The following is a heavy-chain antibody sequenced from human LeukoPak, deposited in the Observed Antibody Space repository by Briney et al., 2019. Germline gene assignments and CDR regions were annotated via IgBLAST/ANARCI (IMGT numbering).Heavy chain of an antibody. Sequence: ASVKVSCKASGYTFTSFGISWVRQAPGHGLEWMGWISPYNGNTNYAQKFQGRVTMTTDTSTTTGYMELRSLRSDDTAVYYCARVVHVGNDAFDIWGQGTMITVSS. D-gene: IGHD2-8*01. CDR2: ISPYNGNT. CDR3: ARVVHVGNDAFDI. J-gene: IGHJ3*02. CDR1: GYTFTSFG. V-gene: IGHV1-18*01.